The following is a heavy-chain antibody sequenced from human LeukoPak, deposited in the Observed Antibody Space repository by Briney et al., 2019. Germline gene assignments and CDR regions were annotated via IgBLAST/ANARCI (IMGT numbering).Heavy chain of an antibody. V-gene: IGHV1-24*01. J-gene: IGHJ4*02. CDR3: ATGDSGSDLFDY. CDR1: GYTLTELS. Sequence: ASVKVSCKVSGYTLTELSMHWVRQAPGKGLEWMGGFDPEDGETIYAQKFQGRVTITEDTSTDTAYMELSSLRSEDTAVYYCATGDSGSDLFDYWGQGTLVTVSS. D-gene: IGHD1-26*01. CDR2: FDPEDGET.